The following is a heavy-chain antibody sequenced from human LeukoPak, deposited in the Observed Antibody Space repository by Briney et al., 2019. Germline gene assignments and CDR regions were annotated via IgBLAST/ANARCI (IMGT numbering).Heavy chain of an antibody. CDR1: GYTFTSYY. CDR3: ARAPAKGPDRSSLWFDY. Sequence: ASVKVSCKASGYTFTSYYMHWVRQAPGQGLEWMGIINPSGGSTSYAQKFQGRVTMTRDMSTSTVYMELSSLRSEDTAVYYCARAPAKGPDRSSLWFDYWGQGTLVTVSS. CDR2: INPSGGST. D-gene: IGHD1-14*01. V-gene: IGHV1-46*01. J-gene: IGHJ4*02.